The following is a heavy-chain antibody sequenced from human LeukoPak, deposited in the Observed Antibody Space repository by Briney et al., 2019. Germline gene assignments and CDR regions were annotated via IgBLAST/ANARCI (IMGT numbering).Heavy chain of an antibody. CDR1: GGSFSGYY. CDR2: INHSGST. CDR3: ASLRITRFPGAY. Sequence: SETLSLTCAVYGGSFSGYYWSWIRQPPGKGLEWIGEINHSGSTNYNPSLKSRVTISVDTSKNQFSLKLSSVTAADTAVYYCASLRITRFPGAYWGQGTLVTVSS. J-gene: IGHJ4*02. V-gene: IGHV4-34*01. D-gene: IGHD3-3*01.